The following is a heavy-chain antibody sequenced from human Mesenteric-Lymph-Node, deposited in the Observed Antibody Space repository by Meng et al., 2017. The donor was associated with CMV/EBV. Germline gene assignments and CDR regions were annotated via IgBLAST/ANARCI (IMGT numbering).Heavy chain of an antibody. Sequence: SETLSLTCTVSGGSISSSSYYWGWIRQPPGKGLEWIGSIYYSGSTYYNPSLKSRVTISVDTSKNQFSLKLSSVTAADTAVYYCARGYNSNSFEYWGQGTLVTVSS. V-gene: IGHV4-39*07. CDR2: IYYSGST. CDR3: ARGYNSNSFEY. CDR1: GGSISSSSYY. D-gene: IGHD1-1*01. J-gene: IGHJ4*02.